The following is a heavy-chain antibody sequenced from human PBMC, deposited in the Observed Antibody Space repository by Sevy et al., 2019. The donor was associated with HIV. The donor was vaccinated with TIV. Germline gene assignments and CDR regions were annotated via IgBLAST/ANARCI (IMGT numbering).Heavy chain of an antibody. J-gene: IGHJ4*02. D-gene: IGHD3-22*01. CDR3: ATSRSAYFYSSGYYIY. V-gene: IGHV5-51*01. CDR1: GYSFSSHW. Sequence: GQSLKISCKGSGYSFSSHWIGWVRHMPGKGLEWMGIVYPDHSDTRYSPSFEGQVTFSADKSINTAYLQWSRLKASDTPIYYCATSRSAYFYSSGYYIYWGQGTRVTVSS. CDR2: VYPDHSDT.